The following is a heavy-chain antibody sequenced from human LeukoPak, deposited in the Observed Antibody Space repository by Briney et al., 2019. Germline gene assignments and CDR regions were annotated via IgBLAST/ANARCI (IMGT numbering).Heavy chain of an antibody. CDR2: ISASGEST. V-gene: IGHV3-23*01. CDR1: GFTFSRYA. CDR3: AAGSGFYFGY. J-gene: IGHJ4*02. D-gene: IGHD6-25*01. Sequence: GGSLRLSCAASGFTFSRYAMSWVRQAPGKGLEWVSGISASGESTYYADSVKGRLTISRDNSKNTLYLLMNSLRAEDTAIYYCAAGSGFYFGYWGQGTLVTVSS.